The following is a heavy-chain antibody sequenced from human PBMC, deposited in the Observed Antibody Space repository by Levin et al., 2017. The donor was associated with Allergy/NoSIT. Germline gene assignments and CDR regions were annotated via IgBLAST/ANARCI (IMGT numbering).Heavy chain of an antibody. CDR2: ISSSSGYI. CDR1: GFTFSSYS. D-gene: IGHD5-12*01. Sequence: GGSLRLSCAASGFTFSSYSMNWVRQAPGKGLEWVSSISSSSGYIYYADSVKGRFTISRDNAKNSLYLQMHSLRAEDTAVYYCARVGYSGYDRYDPSGSPDYWGQGTLVTVSS. J-gene: IGHJ4*02. CDR3: ARVGYSGYDRYDPSGSPDY. V-gene: IGHV3-21*01.